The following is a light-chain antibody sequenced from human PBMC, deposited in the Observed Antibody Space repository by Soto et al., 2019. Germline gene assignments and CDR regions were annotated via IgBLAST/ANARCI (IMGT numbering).Light chain of an antibody. J-gene: IGKJ1*01. CDR3: QQYNSYST. V-gene: IGKV1-5*01. Sequence: DIQVTQSPSTLSASVGDRVTITCRTSQSISSWLAWYQQKPGKAPKLLIYDASTLESGVPSRFSGSGSGTEFTLTISSLQPDDFATYYCQQYNSYSTVGQGTKVDIK. CDR2: DAS. CDR1: QSISSW.